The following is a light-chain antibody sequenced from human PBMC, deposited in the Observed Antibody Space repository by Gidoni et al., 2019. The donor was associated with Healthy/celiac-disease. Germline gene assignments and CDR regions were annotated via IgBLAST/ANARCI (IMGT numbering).Light chain of an antibody. J-gene: IGKJ1*01. CDR1: QSISSY. CDR2: AAS. CDR3: QQSYSTRWT. V-gene: IGKV1-39*01. Sequence: DIQMTQSPSSLSASVGDRVTITCRARQSISSYVNWYQQKPGKAPKLLIYAASSLQSGVPSRFSGSGSGTDFTLTISSLQPEDFATYYCQQSYSTRWTFGQGTKVEIK.